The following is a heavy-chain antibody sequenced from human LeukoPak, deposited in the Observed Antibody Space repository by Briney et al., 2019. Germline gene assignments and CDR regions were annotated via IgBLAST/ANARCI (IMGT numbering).Heavy chain of an antibody. J-gene: IGHJ4*02. Sequence: GGSLRLSCAVSGFTFSSYWIHWVRQAPGKGLVWVSRINRDGSSTTYADSVKGRFTVSRDNAKNTLYLQMNSLRAEDTAVYYCTRRGVVAAGTTFDYWGQGTLVTVSS. CDR3: TRRGVVAAGTTFDY. V-gene: IGHV3-74*01. D-gene: IGHD2-15*01. CDR2: INRDGSST. CDR1: GFTFSSYW.